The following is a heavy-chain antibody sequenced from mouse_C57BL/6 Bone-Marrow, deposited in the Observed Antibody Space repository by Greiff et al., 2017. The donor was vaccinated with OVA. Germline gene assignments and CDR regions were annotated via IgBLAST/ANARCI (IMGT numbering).Heavy chain of an antibody. D-gene: IGHD3-2*02. V-gene: IGHV12-3*01. Sequence: VKLQESGPGLVKPSQSLFLTCSITGFPITSGYYWIWIRQSPGKPLEWMGYITHSGETFYNPSLPSPISITRETSKNQFFLQLNSVTTEDTAMYYCAGDSSGYGGFGYWGQGTTLTVSS. CDR1: GFPITSGYY. CDR3: AGDSSGYGGFGY. CDR2: ITHSGET. J-gene: IGHJ2*01.